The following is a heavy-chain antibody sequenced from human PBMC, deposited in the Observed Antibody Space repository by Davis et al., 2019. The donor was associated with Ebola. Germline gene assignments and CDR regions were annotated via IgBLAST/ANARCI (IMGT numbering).Heavy chain of an antibody. CDR3: ARRNWFDP. J-gene: IGHJ5*02. V-gene: IGHV3-21*01. CDR1: GFTFSSSS. Sequence: ASLNTSCAASGFTFSSSSMNWVRPPPGKRLEWVSSITVTSNYTYYADSVKGRFTISRDNAKNSLYLQMNSLRAEDTAVYYCARRNWFDPWGQGTLVTVPS. CDR2: ITVTSNYT.